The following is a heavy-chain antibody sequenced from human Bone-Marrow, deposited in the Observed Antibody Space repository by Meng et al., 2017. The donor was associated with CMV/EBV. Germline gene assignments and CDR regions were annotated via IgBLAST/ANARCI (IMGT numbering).Heavy chain of an antibody. CDR3: AKPAFGETDY. CDR2: ANQDGSET. J-gene: IGHJ4*02. Sequence: GGSLRLSCATSGFTFSSYWMSWVRQAPGKGLEWVASANQDGSETYHVDSVKGRFTISRDNSKNTLYLQMNSLRAEDTAVYYCAKPAFGETDYWGQGTLVTVSS. V-gene: IGHV3-7*03. D-gene: IGHD3-10*01. CDR1: GFTFSSYW.